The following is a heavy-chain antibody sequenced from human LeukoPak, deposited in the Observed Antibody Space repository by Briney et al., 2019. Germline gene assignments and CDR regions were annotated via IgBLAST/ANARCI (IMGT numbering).Heavy chain of an antibody. CDR1: GGSISSSSYY. CDR2: IYYSGRT. CDR3: ARLPYYDFWSGYYTDRYYYYYMDV. J-gene: IGHJ6*03. V-gene: IGHV4-39*02. D-gene: IGHD3-3*01. Sequence: SESLSLTRTVSGGSISSSSYYWGWIRPPPGKGLEWIGGIYYSGRTYYNPSLKSRVTISVDTSKNHCSLKLSSVTAADTAVYYCARLPYYDFWSGYYTDRYYYYYMDVWGKGTTVTVSS.